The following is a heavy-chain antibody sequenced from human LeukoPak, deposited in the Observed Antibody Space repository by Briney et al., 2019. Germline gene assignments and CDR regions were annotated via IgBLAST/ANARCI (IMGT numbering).Heavy chain of an antibody. CDR2: INAGNGNT. Sequence: ASVKVSCKASGYTFTSYAMHWVRQAPGQRLEWMGWINAGNGNTKYSQKFQGRVTITRDISASTAYMELSSLRSEDTAVYYCARDIAGIYNWFDPWGQGTLVTVSS. J-gene: IGHJ5*02. D-gene: IGHD6-13*01. V-gene: IGHV1-3*01. CDR3: ARDIAGIYNWFDP. CDR1: GYTFTSYA.